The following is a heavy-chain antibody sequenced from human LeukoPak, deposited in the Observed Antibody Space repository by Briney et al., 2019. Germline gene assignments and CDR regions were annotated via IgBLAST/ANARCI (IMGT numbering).Heavy chain of an antibody. CDR2: TYYRSKWSS. V-gene: IGHV6-1*01. D-gene: IGHD5-18*01. CDR1: GDSASSNSAA. CDR3: AGGVDTDLHY. Sequence: SQTLSLTCAISGDSASSNSAAWNWIRQSPSRGLEWLGRTYYRSKWSSNYAVSVKSRITIHPDTSKNQFSLQLNSVTPEGTAVYYCAGGVDTDLHYWGQGTLVTVSS. J-gene: IGHJ4*02.